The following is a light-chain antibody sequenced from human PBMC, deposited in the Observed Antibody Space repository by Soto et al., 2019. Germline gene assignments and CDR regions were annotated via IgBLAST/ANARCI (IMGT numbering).Light chain of an antibody. J-gene: IGLJ3*02. CDR1: RSNIGSAI. CDR2: MNN. CDR3: VAWDDNLSSRV. V-gene: IGLV1-47*01. Sequence: QSVLTQPPSLSRTPGQTVTISCIGSRSNIGSAIVHWYQQIPGTAPKHLIYMNNQRPSGVPDRFSGSKSGTSASLVITGLLPEDEAHYYCVAWDDNLSSRVFGGGTKLTVL.